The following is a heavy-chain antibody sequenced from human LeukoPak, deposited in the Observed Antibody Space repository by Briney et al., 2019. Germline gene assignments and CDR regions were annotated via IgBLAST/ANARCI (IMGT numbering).Heavy chain of an antibody. D-gene: IGHD3-3*01. V-gene: IGHV1-18*01. J-gene: IGHJ4*02. CDR3: ARGSLRFLEDLDY. Sequence: ASVKVSCKTSGYTFTSYAISWVRQAPGQGLEWMGWISANNGNTNYAQKLQGRVTMTTDTSTSTAYVELRSLRSDDTAVYYCARGSLRFLEDLDYWGQGTLVTVSS. CDR1: GYTFTSYA. CDR2: ISANNGNT.